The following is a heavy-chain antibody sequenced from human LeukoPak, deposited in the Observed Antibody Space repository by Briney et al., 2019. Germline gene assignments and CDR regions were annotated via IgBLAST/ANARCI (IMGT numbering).Heavy chain of an antibody. CDR3: ARVMTETRRVFSY. CDR1: GYTFTSSD. CDR2: MNPNSANA. J-gene: IGHJ4*02. D-gene: IGHD1-20*01. V-gene: IGHV1-8*01. Sequence: ASVKVSCKASGYTFTSSDINWVRQASGQGLEWMGWMNPNSANAGYAQKFQGRVTMTRNTSIGTAYMELSSLSSEDTAVYYCARVMTETRRVFSYWGQGTLVTASS.